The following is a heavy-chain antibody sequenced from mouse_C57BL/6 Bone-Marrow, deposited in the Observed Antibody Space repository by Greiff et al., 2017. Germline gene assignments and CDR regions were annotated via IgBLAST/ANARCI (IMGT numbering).Heavy chain of an antibody. V-gene: IGHV5-4*01. J-gene: IGHJ3*01. Sequence: EVKLEESGGGLVKPGGSLQLSCAASGFTFSSYAMSWVRQTPEKRLEWVATISDGGSYTYYPDNVKGRFTISRDNAKNNLYLQMSHLKSEDTAMYYCARENWDFAYWGQGTLVTVSA. CDR3: ARENWDFAY. CDR1: GFTFSSYA. CDR2: ISDGGSYT. D-gene: IGHD4-1*01.